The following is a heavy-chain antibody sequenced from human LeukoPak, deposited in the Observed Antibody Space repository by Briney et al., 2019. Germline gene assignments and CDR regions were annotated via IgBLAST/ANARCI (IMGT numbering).Heavy chain of an antibody. V-gene: IGHV3-23*01. D-gene: IGHD3-22*01. CDR3: ALRSGSGYYPCDY. CDR1: GFTFSSYA. CDR2: ISGSGGST. J-gene: IGHJ4*02. Sequence: GGSLRLSCAASGFTFSSYAMSWVRQAPGKGLEWVSAISGSGGSTYYADSVKGRFTISRDYSKNTLYLQMNSLRVEDTAVYYCALRSGSGYYPCDYWGQGTLVTVSS.